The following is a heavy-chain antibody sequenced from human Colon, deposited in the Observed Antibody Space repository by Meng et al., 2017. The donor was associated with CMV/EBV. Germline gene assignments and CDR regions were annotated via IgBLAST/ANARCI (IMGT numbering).Heavy chain of an antibody. D-gene: IGHD1-14*01. CDR2: VSDSGGRT. CDR1: GFTFSSSS. J-gene: IGHJ3*02. V-gene: IGHV3-23*01. CDR3: AKVLYITAAAEGFDI. Sequence: SCVASGFTFSSSSMTWVRQAPGKGLEWVSTVSDSGGRTYYADSVKGRFTISRDNSRNILYLQMNTLRAEDTAMYYCAKVLYITAAAEGFDIWGQGTLVTVSS.